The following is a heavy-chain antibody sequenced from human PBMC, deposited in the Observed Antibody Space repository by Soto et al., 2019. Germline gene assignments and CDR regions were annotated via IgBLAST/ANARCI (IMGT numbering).Heavy chain of an antibody. J-gene: IGHJ6*02. D-gene: IGHD3-3*01. V-gene: IGHV1-8*01. CDR2: MNPNSGNT. CDR3: AKGALPYGVTIFGVVRNYYGMDV. CDR1: GYTFTSYD. Sequence: ASVKVSCKASGYTFTSYDINWVRQATGQGLEWMGWMNPNSGNTGYAQKFQGRVTMTRNTSISTAYRELSSLRSEDTAVYYCAKGALPYGVTIFGVVRNYYGMDVWGQGTTVTVSS.